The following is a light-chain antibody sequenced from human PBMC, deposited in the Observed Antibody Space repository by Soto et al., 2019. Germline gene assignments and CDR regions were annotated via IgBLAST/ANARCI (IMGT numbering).Light chain of an antibody. CDR1: GSNIGTFY. V-gene: IGLV1-47*02. CDR3: AAWDDNLNAYV. Sequence: QSVLTQSPSTSATPGQGVSISCSGGGSNIGTFYVYWYQHLPGTAPKLLIYLGDQRASGVSDRFSGSKSGTSASLAINGLRSDDEADYYCAAWDDNLNAYVFGSGTKLTVL. J-gene: IGLJ1*01. CDR2: LGD.